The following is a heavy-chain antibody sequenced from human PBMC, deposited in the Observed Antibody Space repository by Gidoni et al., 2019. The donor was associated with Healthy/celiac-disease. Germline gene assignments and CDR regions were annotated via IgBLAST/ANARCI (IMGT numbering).Heavy chain of an antibody. D-gene: IGHD3-16*02. Sequence: EVQLVESGGGVVRPGGSLRLSCAASGFTFDAYGMSWVRQAPGKGLEWVSGINWNGGSTGYADSVKGRFTISRDNAKNSLYLQMNSLRAEDTALYYCARAPKMITFGGVIVHEYFQHWGQGTLVTVSS. CDR2: INWNGGST. CDR3: ARAPKMITFGGVIVHEYFQH. J-gene: IGHJ1*01. CDR1: GFTFDAYG. V-gene: IGHV3-20*04.